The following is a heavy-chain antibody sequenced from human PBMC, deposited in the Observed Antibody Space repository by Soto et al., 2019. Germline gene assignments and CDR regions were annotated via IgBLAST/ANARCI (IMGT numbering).Heavy chain of an antibody. J-gene: IGHJ4*02. CDR3: VTYSWNNDTLSVDS. CDR2: INRGGSNI. D-gene: IGHD1-26*01. CDR1: GVNLRNYW. V-gene: IGHV3-74*03. Sequence: GWSLRLSCTASGVNLRNYWMHWVRQAPGKGLGWVSRINRGGSNIKYADSVKGRFTISXXXXXXTXYXQXXXLRVXDTAVYYCVTYSWNNDTLSVDSWRQGILVTV.